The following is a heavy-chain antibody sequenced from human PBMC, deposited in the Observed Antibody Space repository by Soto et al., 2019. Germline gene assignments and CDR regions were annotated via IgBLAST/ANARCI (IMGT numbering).Heavy chain of an antibody. J-gene: IGHJ4*02. D-gene: IGHD2-21*01. CDR2: IAISAVNT. V-gene: IGHV3-23*01. Sequence: EVQLLESGGGLVQPGGSLRLSCVASGFTFGAFAMTWVRQAPGKGLEWVSSIAISAVNTYNAHAVKGRFTTSRDDSKNTLYLQMESLRGEGTAVYYCVKYRSSRYLWGLFFDLWGPGIVVTVSS. CDR1: GFTFGAFA. CDR3: VKYRSSRYLWGLFFDL.